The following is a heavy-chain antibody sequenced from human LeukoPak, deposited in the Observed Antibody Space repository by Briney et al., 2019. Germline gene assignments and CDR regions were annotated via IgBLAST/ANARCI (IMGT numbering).Heavy chain of an antibody. Sequence: ASVKLPCKASGYTFTGYYMHWVRQAPRQGLEWMGWINPNSGGTNYAQKYQGTLTLTRETSINTAYMELRRVRSDDTAVYFCASDYNWFDLWGQGTLVTVSS. J-gene: IGHJ5*02. V-gene: IGHV1-2*02. CDR3: ASDYNWFDL. CDR2: INPNSGGT. CDR1: GYTFTGYY.